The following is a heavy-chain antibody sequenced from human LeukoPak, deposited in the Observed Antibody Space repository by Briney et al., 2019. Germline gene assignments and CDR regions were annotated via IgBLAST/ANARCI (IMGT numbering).Heavy chain of an antibody. D-gene: IGHD3-3*02. V-gene: IGHV4-59*01. CDR1: GGSMNNYY. J-gene: IGHJ3*02. Sequence: PSETLSLTCIVSGGSMNNYYWTWIRQPPGKGLEWIANIHYTGITNYNPFLRSRVTISLDASKSQFSLKLNSVTAADTAFYYCARILEGSGAAFDIWGQGTMVTVSS. CDR3: ARILEGSGAAFDI. CDR2: IHYTGIT.